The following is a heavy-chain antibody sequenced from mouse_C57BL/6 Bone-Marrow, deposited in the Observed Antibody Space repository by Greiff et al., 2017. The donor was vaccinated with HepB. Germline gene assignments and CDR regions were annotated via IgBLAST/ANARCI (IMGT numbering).Heavy chain of an antibody. CDR1: GFTFSSYG. J-gene: IGHJ3*01. CDR3: ARRGLYDGYSFAY. CDR2: ISSGGSYT. Sequence: EVLLVESGGDLVKPGGSLKLSCAASGFTFSSYGMSWVRQTPDKRLEWVATISSGGSYTYYPDSVKGRFTISRDNAKNTRYLQLSSLKSEDTAMYYCARRGLYDGYSFAYGGQGTLVTVSA. D-gene: IGHD2-3*01. V-gene: IGHV5-6*01.